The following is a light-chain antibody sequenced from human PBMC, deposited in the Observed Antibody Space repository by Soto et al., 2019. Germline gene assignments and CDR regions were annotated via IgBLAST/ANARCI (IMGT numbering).Light chain of an antibody. Sequence: EIVMTQSPATLSVSPGETATLSCGASQSIADNLAWYQQKPGQAPRLLIYGASTRATGIPARFSGSGSGTEFTLTISSLQSEDFAVYICQQYNNWPPFMYTFGQGTKVDIK. J-gene: IGKJ2*01. V-gene: IGKV3-15*01. CDR2: GAS. CDR1: QSIADN. CDR3: QQYNNWPPFMYT.